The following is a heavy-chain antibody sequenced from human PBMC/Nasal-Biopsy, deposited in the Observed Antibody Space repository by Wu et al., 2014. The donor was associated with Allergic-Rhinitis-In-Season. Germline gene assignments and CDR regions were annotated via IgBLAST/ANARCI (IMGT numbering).Heavy chain of an antibody. CDR1: GDSISSSL. Sequence: TLSLTCTVTGDSISSSLWSWIRQPPGKGLEWIAYVDYGGRTNYNPSLRSRVTMSIDSSRNQFSLNLTSATAADTAVYYCARHAGGGSFENDYWGQGTLVTVSS. J-gene: IGHJ4*02. CDR3: ARHAGGGSFENDY. D-gene: IGHD1-26*01. V-gene: IGHV4-59*08. CDR2: VDYGGRT.